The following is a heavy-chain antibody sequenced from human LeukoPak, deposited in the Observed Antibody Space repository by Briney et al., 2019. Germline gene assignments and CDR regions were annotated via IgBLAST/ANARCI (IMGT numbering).Heavy chain of an antibody. J-gene: IGHJ4*02. D-gene: IGHD7-27*01. CDR2: IYSSGST. Sequence: SETLSLTCTVSGGSISSYSWNWIRQPAGKGLEWIGRIYSSGSTNYNSSLRSRVTMSVDTSQNQFSLKLSSVTAADTAVYYCARRGVEDRTTTGENYFDYWGQGTLVTVSS. CDR3: ARRGVEDRTTTGENYFDY. V-gene: IGHV4-4*07. CDR1: GGSISSYS.